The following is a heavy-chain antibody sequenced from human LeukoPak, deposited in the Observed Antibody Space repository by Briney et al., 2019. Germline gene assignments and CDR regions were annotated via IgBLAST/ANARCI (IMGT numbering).Heavy chain of an antibody. Sequence: HTGGSLRLSCAASGFTFSSYAMSWVRQAPGEGLEWVSAISGSGGSTYYADSVKGRFTISGDNSKNTLYLQMNSLRAEDTAVYYCAKEAARAWDYDFWSGYYTGFDYWGQGTLVTVSS. CDR2: ISGSGGST. V-gene: IGHV3-23*01. J-gene: IGHJ4*02. CDR1: GFTFSSYA. CDR3: AKEAARAWDYDFWSGYYTGFDY. D-gene: IGHD3-3*01.